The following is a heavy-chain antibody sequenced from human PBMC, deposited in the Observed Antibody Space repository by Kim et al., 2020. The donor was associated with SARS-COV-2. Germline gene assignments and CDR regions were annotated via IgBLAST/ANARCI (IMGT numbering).Heavy chain of an antibody. Sequence: ASVKVSCKASGYTFTGYYMLWVRQAPGQGREWLGWIKPNSGGTNYAQKSQGRVTMTSDTTISTAHMVLSRLRSDDPAVSYGSRSAGYYYYYYLELLGKGT. J-gene: IGHJ6*03. D-gene: IGHD6-13*01. V-gene: IGHV1-2*02. CDR3: SRSAGYYYYYYLEL. CDR2: IKPNSGGT. CDR1: GYTFTGYY.